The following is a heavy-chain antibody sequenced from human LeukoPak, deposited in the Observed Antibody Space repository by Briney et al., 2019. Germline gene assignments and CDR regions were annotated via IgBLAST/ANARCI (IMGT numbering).Heavy chain of an antibody. CDR2: ISDIGSI. CDR3: AGHHPRNTVDF. D-gene: IGHD2-8*02. V-gene: IGHV4-59*08. J-gene: IGHJ4*02. CDR1: GGSISSYY. Sequence: SETLSLTCTVSGGSISSYYWSWIRQPPGKGLEWIAYISDIGSINYNPSLKSRVTISLDPSKNQFSLKLSSVTASDTAVHYYAGHHPRNTVDFWGQGTLVTVSS.